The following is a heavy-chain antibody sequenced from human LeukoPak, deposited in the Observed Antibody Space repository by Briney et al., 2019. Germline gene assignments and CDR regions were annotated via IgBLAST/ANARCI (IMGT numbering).Heavy chain of an antibody. CDR1: GFTFSSYA. V-gene: IGHV3-23*01. D-gene: IGHD3-22*01. CDR2: ISGSGGST. J-gene: IGHJ6*03. CDR3: ARDYFDSSDYPQTYYYYYMDV. Sequence: GGSLRLSCAASGFTFSSYAMSWVRQAPGKGLEWVSAISGSGGSTYYADSVKGRFTISRDNFKTTLYLQMNSLRAEDTAVYYCARDYFDSSDYPQTYYYYYMDVWGKGTTVTVSS.